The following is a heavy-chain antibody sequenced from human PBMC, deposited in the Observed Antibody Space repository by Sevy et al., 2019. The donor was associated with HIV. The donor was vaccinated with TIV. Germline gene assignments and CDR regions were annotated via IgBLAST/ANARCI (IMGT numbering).Heavy chain of an antibody. V-gene: IGHV3-30*18. J-gene: IGHJ3*02. D-gene: IGHD1-26*01. CDR2: ISYDGSNK. CDR3: AKRVSGSPPSEAFDI. Sequence: GGSLRLSCAASGFTFSSYGMHWVRQAPGKGLEWVAVISYDGSNKYYADSVKGRFTISRDNSKNTLYLQMNSLRAEDTAVYYCAKRVSGSPPSEAFDIWAQGTMVTVSS. CDR1: GFTFSSYG.